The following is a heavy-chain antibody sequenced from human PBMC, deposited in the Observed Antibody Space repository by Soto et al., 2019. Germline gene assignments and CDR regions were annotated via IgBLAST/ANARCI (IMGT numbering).Heavy chain of an antibody. V-gene: IGHV3-23*01. J-gene: IGHJ3*01. CDR2: ISGGGDGT. CDR1: GFTFYNYA. CDR3: AKKGLGSLANYCTTGDCHYAFDV. Sequence: EVQLLESGGGLVRPGGSLRLSCAASGFTFYNYAMNWVRQAPGKGLEWVSTISGGGDGTYYADSVKGRFTISRDNSRNTVYLQMNSLRAEDTALYYCAKKGLGSLANYCTTGDCHYAFDVWGQGTLVTVSS. D-gene: IGHD2-8*01.